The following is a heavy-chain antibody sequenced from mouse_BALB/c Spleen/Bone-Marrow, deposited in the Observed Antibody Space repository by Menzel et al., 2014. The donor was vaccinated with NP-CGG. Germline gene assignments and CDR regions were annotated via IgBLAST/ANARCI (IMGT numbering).Heavy chain of an antibody. CDR3: ARSRVPYFALDY. V-gene: IGHV1-83*01. CDR1: GFTFTDYV. CDR2: IYPGSGDT. Sequence: VQLQQSGPELVKPGASVKMSCTASGFTFTDYVINWVKQRTGQDLEWIGEIYPGSGDTYYNEKFKAKATLTADKSSNTVHMQLSSLTSEDSVVYFCARSRVPYFALDYWGQGTSVTVSS. J-gene: IGHJ4*01.